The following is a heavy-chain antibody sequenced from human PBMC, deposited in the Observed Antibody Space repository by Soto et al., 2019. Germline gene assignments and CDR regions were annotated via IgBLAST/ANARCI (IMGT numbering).Heavy chain of an antibody. Sequence: ASVKVSCKASRYTFTDYYMHWVRQAPGQGLEWMGWINPNSGATSYAQMFQGRDTMTRDTSISTAYMELSRLRSDDTAVYYCARATKVFGGSFDPWGQGTLVTVSS. V-gene: IGHV1-2*02. J-gene: IGHJ5*02. CDR2: INPNSGAT. CDR3: ARATKVFGGSFDP. D-gene: IGHD3-3*01. CDR1: RYTFTDYY.